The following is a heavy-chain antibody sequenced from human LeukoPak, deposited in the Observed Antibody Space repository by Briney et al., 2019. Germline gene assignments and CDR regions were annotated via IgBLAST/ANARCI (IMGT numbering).Heavy chain of an antibody. V-gene: IGHV3-53*01. CDR3: ARRAGGYSHPYDY. D-gene: IGHD4-23*01. Sequence: PGGTLRLSCAASGFTFSSYGMSWVRQAPGKGLEWVSLIYSGGTTHYADSVKGRFTISRDNSKNTLYLQMNSLRAEDTAVYYCARRAGGYSHPYDYWGQGILVTVSS. J-gene: IGHJ4*02. CDR2: IYSGGTT. CDR1: GFTFSSYG.